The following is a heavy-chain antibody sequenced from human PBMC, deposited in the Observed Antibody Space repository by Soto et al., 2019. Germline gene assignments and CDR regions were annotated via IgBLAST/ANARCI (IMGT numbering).Heavy chain of an antibody. CDR1: GYTFTSYG. D-gene: IGHD6-13*01. CDR2: ISAYNGNT. J-gene: IGHJ4*02. V-gene: IGHV1-18*01. CDR3: ARDLAAGNCDY. Sequence: GASVKVSCKASGYTFTSYGIIWVRQAPGQGLEWMGWISAYNGNTNYAQKLQGRVTMITDTSTSTAYMELRSLRSDDTAVYYCARDLAAGNCDYWGQGTLVTVSS.